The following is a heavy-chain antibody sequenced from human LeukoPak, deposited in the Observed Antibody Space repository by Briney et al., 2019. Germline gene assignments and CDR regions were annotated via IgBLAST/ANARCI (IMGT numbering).Heavy chain of an antibody. CDR2: ISSSSSYI. CDR3: ARDPHLPDAFDI. J-gene: IGHJ3*02. D-gene: IGHD3-3*02. CDR1: GFTFSSYW. Sequence: GGSLRLSCAASGFTFSSYWMSWVRQAPGKGLEWVSSISSSSSYIYYADSVKGRFTISRDNAKNSLYLQMNSLRAEDTAVYYCARDPHLPDAFDIWGQGTMVTVSS. V-gene: IGHV3-21*01.